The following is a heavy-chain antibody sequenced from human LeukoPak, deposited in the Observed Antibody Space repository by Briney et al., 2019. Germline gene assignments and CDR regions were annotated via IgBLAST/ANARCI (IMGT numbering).Heavy chain of an antibody. J-gene: IGHJ3*02. V-gene: IGHV4-34*01. D-gene: IGHD6-6*01. CDR2: INHSGST. CDR3: AKDGSYSSSLAFDI. CDR1: GGSFSGYY. Sequence: SETLSLTCAVYGGSFSGYYWSWIRQPPGKGLEWIGEINHSGSTNYNPSLKSRVTISVDTSKNQFSLKLSSVTAADTAVYYCAKDGSYSSSLAFDIWGQGTMVTVSS.